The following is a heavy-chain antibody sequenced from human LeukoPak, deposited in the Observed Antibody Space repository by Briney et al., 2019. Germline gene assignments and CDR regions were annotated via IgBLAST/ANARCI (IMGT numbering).Heavy chain of an antibody. V-gene: IGHV3-9*01. CDR3: AKDPSYCSGGSCYETGLDY. CDR1: GFTFDDYA. CDR2: IGWNSGSI. Sequence: GGSLRLSCAASGFTFDDYAMHWVRQAPGKGLEWVSGIGWNSGSIGYADSVKGRFTISRDNAKNSLYLQMNSLRAEDTALYYCAKDPSYCSGGSCYETGLDYWGQGTLVTVSS. D-gene: IGHD2-15*01. J-gene: IGHJ4*02.